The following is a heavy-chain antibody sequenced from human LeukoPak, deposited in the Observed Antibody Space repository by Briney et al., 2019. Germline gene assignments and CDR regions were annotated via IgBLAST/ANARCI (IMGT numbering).Heavy chain of an antibody. Sequence: SETLSLTCTVSGGSISSCYWSWIRQPAGKGLEWIGRIYTSGSTNYNPSLKSRVTMSVDASKNQFSLKLSSVTAADTAVYYCARDGVAAAYDYWGQGTLVTVSS. CDR2: IYTSGST. J-gene: IGHJ4*02. V-gene: IGHV4-4*07. CDR3: ARDGVAAAYDY. D-gene: IGHD2-15*01. CDR1: GGSISSCY.